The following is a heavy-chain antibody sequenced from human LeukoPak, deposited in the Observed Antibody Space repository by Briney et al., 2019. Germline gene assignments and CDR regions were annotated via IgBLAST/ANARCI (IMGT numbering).Heavy chain of an antibody. Sequence: GGSLRLSCAASGFTFSSYEMNWVRQAPGKGLEWVSYISSSGSTIYYADSVKSRFTISRDNAKNSLYLQMNSLRAEGTAVYYCARLEYSYGYGPYYYYYMDVWGKGTTVTVSS. J-gene: IGHJ6*03. V-gene: IGHV3-48*03. CDR3: ARLEYSYGYGPYYYYYMDV. CDR2: ISSSGSTI. D-gene: IGHD5-18*01. CDR1: GFTFSSYE.